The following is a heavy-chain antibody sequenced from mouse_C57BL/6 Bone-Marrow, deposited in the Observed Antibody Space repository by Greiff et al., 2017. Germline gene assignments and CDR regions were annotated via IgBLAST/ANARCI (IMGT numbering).Heavy chain of an antibody. Sequence: VQLQQSGPELVKPGASVKIPCKASGYTFTDYNMDWVKQSHGKSLEWIGDINPNTGGTTYNQKFKGKATLTVDKSSSTAYMELRSLSSEDTAVFYCATALAYWGQGTLVTVSA. CDR2: INPNTGGT. J-gene: IGHJ3*01. CDR3: ATALAY. CDR1: GYTFTDYN. V-gene: IGHV1-18*01.